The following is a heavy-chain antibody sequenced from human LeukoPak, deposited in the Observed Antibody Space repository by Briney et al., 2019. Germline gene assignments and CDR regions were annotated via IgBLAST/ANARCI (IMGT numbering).Heavy chain of an antibody. CDR3: AKDLGATPYYFDY. V-gene: IGHV3-30*18. Sequence: GGSLRLSCAASGFTFSSYGMHWVRRAPGKGLEWVAVISYDGSNKYYADSVKGRFTISRDNSKNTLYLQMNSLRAEDTAVYYCAKDLGATPYYFDYWGQGTLVTVSS. CDR2: ISYDGSNK. CDR1: GFTFSSYG. J-gene: IGHJ4*02. D-gene: IGHD1-26*01.